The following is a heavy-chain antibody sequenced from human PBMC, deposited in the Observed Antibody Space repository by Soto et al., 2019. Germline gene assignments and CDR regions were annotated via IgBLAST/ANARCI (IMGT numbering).Heavy chain of an antibody. CDR2: IYSGGST. D-gene: IGHD3-10*01. V-gene: IGHV3-53*01. CDR1: GFTVSSNY. Sequence: EVQLVESGGGLIQPGGSLRLSCAASGFTVSSNYMSWVRQAPGKGLEWVSVIYSGGSTYYADSVKGRFTISRDNSKNTLYLQMNSLRAEDTAVYYCARGNGHVRHGMDVWGQGTTVTVSS. CDR3: ARGNGHVRHGMDV. J-gene: IGHJ6*02.